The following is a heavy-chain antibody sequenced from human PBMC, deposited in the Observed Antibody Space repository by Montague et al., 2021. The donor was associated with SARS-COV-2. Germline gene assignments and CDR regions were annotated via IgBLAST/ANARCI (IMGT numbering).Heavy chain of an antibody. CDR1: GGSISDNNW. Sequence: SETLSLTCGVSGGSISDNNWWSWVRQSPETGLEWIGEISLGGHTDYNPSPKSRATISLDKSNNQFSLTFTSVTAADTAVYYCARDIWEPEVRSRGWFDPWGQGILVTVSS. V-gene: IGHV4-4*02. J-gene: IGHJ5*02. CDR2: ISLGGHT. CDR3: ARDIWEPEVRSRGWFDP. D-gene: IGHD1-26*01.